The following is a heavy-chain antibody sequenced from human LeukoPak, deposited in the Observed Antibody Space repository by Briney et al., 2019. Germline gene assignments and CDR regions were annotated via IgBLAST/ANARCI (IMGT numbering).Heavy chain of an antibody. V-gene: IGHV4-61*05. J-gene: IGHJ2*01. Sequence: SETLSLTCTVSGGSISSSSYYWGWIRQPPGKGLEWIGYIYYSGSTNYNPSLKSRVTISVDTSKNQFSLKLSSVTAADTAVYYCARRRRGYSYGTLYWYFDLWGRGTLVTVSS. CDR3: ARRRRGYSYGTLYWYFDL. CDR2: IYYSGST. CDR1: GGSISSSSYY. D-gene: IGHD5-18*01.